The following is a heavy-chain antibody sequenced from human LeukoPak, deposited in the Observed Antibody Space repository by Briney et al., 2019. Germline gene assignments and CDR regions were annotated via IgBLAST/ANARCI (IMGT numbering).Heavy chain of an antibody. CDR1: GYSISSGYY. J-gene: IGHJ5*02. V-gene: IGHV4-38-2*01. CDR2: IYHSGST. CDR3: ARTTYCDFWSGYRADQFDP. Sequence: SETLSLTCAVSGYSISSGYYWGWIRQPPGKGLEWIGSIYHSGSTYYNPSLRSRVTISVDTSKNQFSLKLSSVTAADTAVYYCARTTYCDFWSGYRADQFDPWGQGTLVTVSS. D-gene: IGHD3-3*01.